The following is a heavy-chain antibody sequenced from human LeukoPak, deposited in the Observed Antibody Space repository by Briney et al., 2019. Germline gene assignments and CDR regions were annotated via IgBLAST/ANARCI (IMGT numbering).Heavy chain of an antibody. CDR1: GFTFDDYG. CDR3: ARTGTTHYMDV. CDR2: INWNGGST. D-gene: IGHD1-1*01. J-gene: IGHJ6*03. Sequence: GGSLRLSCAASGFTFDDYGMSWVRQAPGKGLEWVSGINWNGGSTGYADSVKGRFTISRDNAKNSLYLQMNSLRAEDTASYHCARTGTTHYMDVWGKGTTVTVSS. V-gene: IGHV3-20*01.